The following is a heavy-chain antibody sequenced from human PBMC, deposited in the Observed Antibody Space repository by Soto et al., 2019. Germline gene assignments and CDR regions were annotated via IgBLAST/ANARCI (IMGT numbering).Heavy chain of an antibody. Sequence: EVQLVESGGGLVQPGRSLRLSCAASGFTFDDYAMHWVRQAPGKGREWVSGISWTSGSIGYADSVKGRFTISRDNAKNSLYLQMNSLRAEDTALYYCAKSGYSSGWYGSWAFDIWGQGTMVTVSS. D-gene: IGHD6-19*01. J-gene: IGHJ3*02. CDR3: AKSGYSSGWYGSWAFDI. CDR1: GFTFDDYA. CDR2: ISWTSGSI. V-gene: IGHV3-9*01.